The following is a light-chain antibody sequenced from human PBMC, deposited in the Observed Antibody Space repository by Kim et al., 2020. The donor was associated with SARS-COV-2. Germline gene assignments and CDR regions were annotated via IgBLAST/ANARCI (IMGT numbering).Light chain of an antibody. CDR1: SSGVGGYNY. Sequence: GQSVTISCTGTSSGVGGYNYVSWYQQHPGKAPKLMIYDVSHRPSGVSNRFSGSKSGNTASLTISGLQAEDEADYYCSSYTSSSTLVFGTGTKVTVL. V-gene: IGLV2-14*03. J-gene: IGLJ1*01. CDR3: SSYTSSSTLV. CDR2: DVS.